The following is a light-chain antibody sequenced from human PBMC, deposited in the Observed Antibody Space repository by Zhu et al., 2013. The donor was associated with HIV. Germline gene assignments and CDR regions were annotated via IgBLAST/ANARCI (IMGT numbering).Light chain of an antibody. CDR1: QSVSNSN. Sequence: EIVMTQSPGTLSLSPGERATLSCRASQSVSNSNLAWYQQKPGQAPRLLLYGASTRAPGIPVRFSGSGSGTDFTLTISSLEPEDFAVYYCQQRSNWYTFGQGTKVESN. CDR3: QQRSNWYT. CDR2: GAS. V-gene: IGKV3D-20*02. J-gene: IGKJ2*01.